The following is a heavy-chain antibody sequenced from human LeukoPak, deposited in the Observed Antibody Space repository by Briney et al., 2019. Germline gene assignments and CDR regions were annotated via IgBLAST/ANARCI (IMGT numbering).Heavy chain of an antibody. CDR3: AGSRDGYNYRGDY. J-gene: IGHJ4*02. CDR1: GCTFTSYS. Sequence: GGSLRLSCAASGCTFTSYSMNWVRQTPGKGLEWVSSISSSGSYIYYADSVKGRFTISRDNAKNSLYLQMNSLRAEDTAVYYCAGSRDGYNYRGDYWGQGTLVTVSS. D-gene: IGHD5-24*01. V-gene: IGHV3-21*01. CDR2: ISSSGSYI.